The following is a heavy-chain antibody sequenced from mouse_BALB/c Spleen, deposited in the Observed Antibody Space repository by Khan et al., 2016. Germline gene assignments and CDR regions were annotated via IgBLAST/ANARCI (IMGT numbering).Heavy chain of an antibody. D-gene: IGHD1-2*01. J-gene: IGHJ2*01. Sequence: EVQLQESGPGLVKPSQSLSLTCTVTGYSITSGYGWNWIRQFPGNKLEWMGYISYSGSTNYNPSLKSRISLTRDTSKNKFFLQLNSVTTEDTATYYCARTARIKYWGQGTTLTVSS. CDR3: ARTARIKY. CDR2: ISYSGST. V-gene: IGHV3-2*02. CDR1: GYSITSGYG.